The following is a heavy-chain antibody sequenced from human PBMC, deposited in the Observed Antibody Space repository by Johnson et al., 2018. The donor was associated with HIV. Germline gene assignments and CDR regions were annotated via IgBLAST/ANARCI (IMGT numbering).Heavy chain of an antibody. D-gene: IGHD1-26*01. Sequence: VQLVESGGGLVKPGGSLRLSCAASGFIFSNAWMSWVRQAPGKGLEWVSLIYADGTAFYADSVKGRFAISRDHANNTLYVQMSGLRAEDSAIYYCTRDALAWGLLPPIGAFDIWCQGTMVTVSS. CDR2: IYADGTA. J-gene: IGHJ3*02. CDR1: GFIFSNAW. V-gene: IGHV3-66*01. CDR3: TRDALAWGLLPPIGAFDI.